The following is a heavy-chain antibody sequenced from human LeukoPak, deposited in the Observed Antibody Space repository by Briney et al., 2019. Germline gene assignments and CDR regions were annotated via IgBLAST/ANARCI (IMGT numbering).Heavy chain of an antibody. D-gene: IGHD3-10*01. CDR2: IYYSGTT. V-gene: IGHV4-59*01. CDR1: GGSISSYY. J-gene: IGHJ4*02. Sequence: PSETLSLTCTVSGGSISSYYWSWIRQPPGKGLEWIGYIYYSGTTNYNPSLKSRVTISVDTSKSQFSLKLTSVTAADTAVYYCARGARGSRFDYWGQGTLVTVSS. CDR3: ARGARGSRFDY.